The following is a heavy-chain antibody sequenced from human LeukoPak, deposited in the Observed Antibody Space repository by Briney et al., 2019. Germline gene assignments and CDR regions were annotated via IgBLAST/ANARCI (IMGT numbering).Heavy chain of an antibody. CDR3: ARDQVVDAAMVPFYY. V-gene: IGHV3-53*04. CDR1: GFTVSSNY. Sequence: GGSLRLSCAASGFTVSSNYMSWVRQAPGKGLEWVSVIYSGGSTYYADSVKGRFTISRHNSKNTLYLQMNSLGAEDTAVYYCARDQVVDAAMVPFYYWGQGTLVTVSS. J-gene: IGHJ4*02. CDR2: IYSGGST. D-gene: IGHD5-18*01.